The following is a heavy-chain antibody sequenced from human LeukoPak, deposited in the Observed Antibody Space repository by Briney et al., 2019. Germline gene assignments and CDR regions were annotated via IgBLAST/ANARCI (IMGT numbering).Heavy chain of an antibody. CDR3: ARALFDEGDSSGWELDY. CDR1: GYTFTSYG. Sequence: WASVKVSCKASGYTFTSYGISWVRQAPGQGLEWMGWISAYNGNTNYAQKLQGRVTMTTDTSTSTAYMELSRLRSDDTAVYYCARALFDEGDSSGWELDYWGQGTLVTVSS. CDR2: ISAYNGNT. J-gene: IGHJ4*02. V-gene: IGHV1-18*01. D-gene: IGHD6-19*01.